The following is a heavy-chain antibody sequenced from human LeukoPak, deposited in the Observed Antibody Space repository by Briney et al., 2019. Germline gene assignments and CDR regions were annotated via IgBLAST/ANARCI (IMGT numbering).Heavy chain of an antibody. V-gene: IGHV3-23*01. CDR3: AKVWQQLPALYYYYGMDV. D-gene: IGHD6-13*01. CDR1: GFTFSSYV. Sequence: QAGGSLRLSCAASGFTFSSYVMSWVRQAPGKGLEWVSAISGSGGSTYYADSVKGRFTISRDNSKNTLYLQMNSLRAEDTAVYYCAKVWQQLPALYYYYGMDVWGQGTTVTVSS. J-gene: IGHJ6*02. CDR2: ISGSGGST.